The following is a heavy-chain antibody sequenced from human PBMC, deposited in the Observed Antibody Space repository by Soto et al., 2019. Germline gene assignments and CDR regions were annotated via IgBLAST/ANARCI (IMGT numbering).Heavy chain of an antibody. CDR1: GGTFTNYA. CDR2: IVPMFGTA. J-gene: IGHJ2*01. CDR3: ATSPRGRSWDFDL. V-gene: IGHV1-69*01. Sequence: QVQLVQSGAELRKPGSSVNVSCKASGGTFTNYAFGWVRQAPGQGLEWLGGIVPMFGTANSAQKFQDRVTITAEASTNTFYMGLTSLRSEDTAIYFSATSPRGRSWDFDLWGRGTLVTVSS.